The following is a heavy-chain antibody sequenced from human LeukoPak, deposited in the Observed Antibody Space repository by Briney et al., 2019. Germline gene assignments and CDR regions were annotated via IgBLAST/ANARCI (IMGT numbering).Heavy chain of an antibody. CDR3: ARGGDDSSGYYNPFDY. V-gene: IGHV3-33*01. J-gene: IGHJ4*02. Sequence: GGSLRLSCAASGFTFSSYGMHWVRQAPGKGLEWVAVIWYDGSNKYYADSVKGRFTISRDNSKNTLYLQMNSLRAEDTAVYYCARGGDDSSGYYNPFDYWGQGTLVTVSS. CDR1: GFTFSSYG. CDR2: IWYDGSNK. D-gene: IGHD3-22*01.